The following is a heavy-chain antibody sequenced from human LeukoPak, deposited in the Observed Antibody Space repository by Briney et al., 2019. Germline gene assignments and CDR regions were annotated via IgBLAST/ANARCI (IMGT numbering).Heavy chain of an antibody. J-gene: IGHJ4*02. CDR2: IIPIFGTA. CDR3: ARDLSGVALGY. V-gene: IGHV1-69*06. D-gene: IGHD3-10*01. Sequence: SVKVSCKASGGTFSSYAISWVRQAPGQGLEWMGGIIPIFGTANYAQKFQGRVTFTADKSTSTAYMELSSLRSEDTAVYYCARDLSGVALGYWGQGTLVTVSS. CDR1: GGTFSSYA.